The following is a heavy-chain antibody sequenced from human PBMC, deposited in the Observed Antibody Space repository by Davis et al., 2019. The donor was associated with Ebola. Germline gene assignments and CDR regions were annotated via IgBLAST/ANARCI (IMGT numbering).Heavy chain of an antibody. J-gene: IGHJ6*02. CDR3: ARHGYSGHDYRAYFYGLDV. CDR2: IWYDDRNK. Sequence: PGGSLRLSCVASGFIFSNSGMHWVRQTPGKGLAWVAVIWYDDRNKFHIDSVKGRFTISRDNFKNTVYLEMNSLRVEDTAVYYCARHGYSGHDYRAYFYGLDVWGQGTTVTVSS. V-gene: IGHV3-33*01. CDR1: GFIFSNSG. D-gene: IGHD5-12*01.